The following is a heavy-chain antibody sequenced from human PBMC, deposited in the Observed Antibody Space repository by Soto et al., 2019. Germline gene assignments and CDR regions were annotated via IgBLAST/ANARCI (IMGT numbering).Heavy chain of an antibody. V-gene: IGHV3-48*01. J-gene: IGHJ4*02. CDR2: ISDASRAI. Sequence: GGSLRLSCAASGFTFRSYSMNWVRQAPGKGLEWISYISDASRAIYYTDSVKGRFTISRDDAKNSLYLQMNSLRAEDTAVYYCASHPGPIDYWGQGTLVTVSS. CDR1: GFTFRSYS. CDR3: ASHPGPIDY. D-gene: IGHD2-2*02.